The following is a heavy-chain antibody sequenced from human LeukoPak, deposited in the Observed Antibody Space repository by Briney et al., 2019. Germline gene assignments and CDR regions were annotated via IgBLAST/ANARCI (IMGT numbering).Heavy chain of an antibody. CDR3: ARVRQLATECDAFDI. CDR2: ISSSSSYI. D-gene: IGHD6-13*01. CDR1: GFTFSSYS. Sequence: GGSLRLSCAASGFTFSSYSMNWVRQAPGKGLEWVSSISSSSSYIYYADSVKGRFTISRDNAKNSLYLQMNSLRAEDTAVYYCARVRQLATECDAFDIWGQGTMVTVSS. J-gene: IGHJ3*02. V-gene: IGHV3-21*01.